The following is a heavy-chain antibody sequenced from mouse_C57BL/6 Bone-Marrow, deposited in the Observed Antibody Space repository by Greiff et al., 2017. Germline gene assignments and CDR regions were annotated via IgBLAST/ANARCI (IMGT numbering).Heavy chain of an antibody. D-gene: IGHD1-1*01. CDR3: ESGVYYCTSYVYAMDK. CDR2: ISSRSSTI. CDR1: GFTFSDYG. V-gene: IGHV5-17*01. Sequence: EVQREESGGGLVKPGGSLKLSCAASGFTFSDYGMHWVRPAPEKGLEWVAYISSRSSTINYEDTVKGRFTITRDNAKNTLFLQMTSLRSEDTAMYYCESGVYYCTSYVYAMDKYDRGPSVSV. J-gene: IGHJ4*01.